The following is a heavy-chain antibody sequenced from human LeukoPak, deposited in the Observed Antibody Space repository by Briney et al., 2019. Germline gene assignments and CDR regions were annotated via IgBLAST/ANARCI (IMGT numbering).Heavy chain of an antibody. CDR3: AGPMGPAAIFGFDY. V-gene: IGHV3-7*01. D-gene: IGHD2-2*01. CDR1: GFTFSDYY. J-gene: IGHJ4*02. Sequence: GGSLRLSCAASGFTFSDYYMSWIRQAPGKGLEWVANIKHDGSEIYYVDSVKGRFTISRDNAKKSLYLQMNSLRAEDTAVYYCAGPMGPAAIFGFDYWGQGTLVTVSS. CDR2: IKHDGSEI.